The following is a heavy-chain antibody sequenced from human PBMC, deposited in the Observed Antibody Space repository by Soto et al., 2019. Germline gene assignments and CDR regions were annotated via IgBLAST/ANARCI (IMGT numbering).Heavy chain of an antibody. CDR3: ARGVAGAGTLDY. D-gene: IGHD6-19*01. CDR2: IWYDGSNK. Sequence: GGSLRLSCAASGFTFSRYGMHWVRQAPGKGLEWVAVIWYDGSNKYYADSVKGRFTISRDNSKNTLYLQMNSLRAEDTAVYYCARGVAGAGTLDYWGQGTLVTVS. J-gene: IGHJ4*02. V-gene: IGHV3-33*01. CDR1: GFTFSRYG.